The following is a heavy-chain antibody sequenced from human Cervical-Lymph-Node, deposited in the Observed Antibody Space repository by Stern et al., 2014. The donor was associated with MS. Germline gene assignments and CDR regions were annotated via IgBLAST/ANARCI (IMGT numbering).Heavy chain of an antibody. D-gene: IGHD5-24*01. V-gene: IGHV4-30-4*01. CDR1: GGSISSAEYY. J-gene: IGHJ4*02. Sequence: QVQLQESGPGLVKPSQTLSLTCAVSGGSISSAEYYWSWIRQSPGKGLEWIGYIHNSGTTYYNPSLKSRVTISVETSKNQFSLKLRSVTAADTAVYYCSRDADGYSLVFGYWGRGTLVTVSS. CDR2: IHNSGTT. CDR3: SRDADGYSLVFGY.